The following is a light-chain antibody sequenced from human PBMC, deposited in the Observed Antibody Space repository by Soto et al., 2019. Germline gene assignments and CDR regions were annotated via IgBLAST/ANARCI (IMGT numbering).Light chain of an antibody. CDR1: QSVSSN. CDR3: QQYKNWPPIP. Sequence: IGMTQSAAPLSVSPWERATLSCRASQSVSSNLAWYQQKPGQAHRLLXYGASTRATGIPARFSGSGSGTEFTLTISSLQSGDFAVYYCQQYKNWPPIPVGHGTRRAIK. V-gene: IGKV3-15*01. CDR2: GAS. J-gene: IGKJ5*01.